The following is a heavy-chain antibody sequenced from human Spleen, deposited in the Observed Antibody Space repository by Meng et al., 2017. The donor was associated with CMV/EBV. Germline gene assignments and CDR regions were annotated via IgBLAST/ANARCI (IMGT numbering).Heavy chain of an antibody. CDR1: GFTFSTYT. V-gene: IGHV3-21*01. D-gene: IGHD1-1*01. Sequence: GESLKISCVASGFTFSTYTMNWVRQAPGKGLEWVSSISSSYIYYADSVKGRFTISRDNAKSSLSLQMHSLRVEDTAVYYCSRTLRYPNALDIWGQGTMVTVSS. CDR2: ISSSYI. CDR3: SRTLRYPNALDI. J-gene: IGHJ3*02.